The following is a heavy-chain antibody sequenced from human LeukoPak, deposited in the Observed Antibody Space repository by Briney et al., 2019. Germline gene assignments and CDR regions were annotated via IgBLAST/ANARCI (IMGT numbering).Heavy chain of an antibody. D-gene: IGHD2-15*01. CDR2: INPNSGGT. V-gene: IGHV1-2*02. CDR1: GYTFTSYY. CDR3: ARGRYCSGGSCPYFDY. J-gene: IGHJ4*02. Sequence: ASVKVSCKASGYTFTSYYMHWVRQAPGQGLEWMGWINPNSGGTNYAQKFQGRVTMTRDTSISTAYMELSRLRSDDTAVYYCARGRYCSGGSCPYFDYWGQGTLVTVSS.